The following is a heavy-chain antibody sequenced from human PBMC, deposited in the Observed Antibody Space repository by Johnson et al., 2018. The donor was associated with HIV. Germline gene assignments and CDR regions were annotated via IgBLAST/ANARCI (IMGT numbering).Heavy chain of an antibody. D-gene: IGHD2-15*01. J-gene: IGHJ3*01. V-gene: IGHV3-9*01. CDR2: ISWNSGTI. CDR3: VRDTGYGSGGRCDDAFDV. CDR1: GFTFSSNA. Sequence: EVQLVESGGGVVQPGRSLRLSCAASGFTFSSNAIHWVRQAPGKGLEWVSGISWNSGTIGYADSVKGRFTISRDNGKNSLYLQMNSLRLEDTAFYYCVRDTGYGSGGRCDDAFDVWGQGTVVTVSS.